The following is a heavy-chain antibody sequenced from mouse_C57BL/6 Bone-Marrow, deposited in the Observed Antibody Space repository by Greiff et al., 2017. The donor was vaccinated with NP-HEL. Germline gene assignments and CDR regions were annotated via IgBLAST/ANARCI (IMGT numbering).Heavy chain of an antibody. V-gene: IGHV1-19*01. J-gene: IGHJ2*01. CDR2: INPYNGGT. CDR3: ARWGTGY. Sequence: VQLKESGPVLVKPGASVKMSCKASGYTFTDYYMNWVKQSHGKSLEWIGVINPYNGGTSYNQKFKGKATLTVDKSSSTAYMELNSLTSEDSAVYYCARWGTGYWGQGTTLTVSS. D-gene: IGHD3-3*01. CDR1: GYTFTDYY.